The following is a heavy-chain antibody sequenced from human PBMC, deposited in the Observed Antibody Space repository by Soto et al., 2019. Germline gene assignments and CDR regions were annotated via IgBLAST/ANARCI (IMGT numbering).Heavy chain of an antibody. V-gene: IGHV1-69*13. D-gene: IGHD2-2*02. CDR2: IIPIFGTA. CDR1: GGTFSSYA. Sequence: ASVKVSCKASGGTFSSYAISWVRQAPGQGLEWMGGIIPIFGTANYAQKFQGRVTITADESTSTAYMELSSLRSEDTAVYYCARDLGYCSSTSCYTTFPYYYGMDVWGQGTTVTVSS. CDR3: ARDLGYCSSTSCYTTFPYYYGMDV. J-gene: IGHJ6*02.